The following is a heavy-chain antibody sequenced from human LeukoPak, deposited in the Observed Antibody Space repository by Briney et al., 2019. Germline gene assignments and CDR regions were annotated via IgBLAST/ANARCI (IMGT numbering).Heavy chain of an antibody. CDR2: IFPGDSET. CDR3: ARLSRSGKHGSTSGVEY. Sequence: GESLKISCKGSGYSFSNYWIAWVRKMPGKGLEWMGIIFPGDSETSYSPSFRGQVIISADRSINTAYLQWNSLKASDTAMYYCARLSRSGKHGSTSGVEYWGQGTLVSVSS. V-gene: IGHV5-51*01. J-gene: IGHJ4*02. D-gene: IGHD3-10*01. CDR1: GYSFSNYW.